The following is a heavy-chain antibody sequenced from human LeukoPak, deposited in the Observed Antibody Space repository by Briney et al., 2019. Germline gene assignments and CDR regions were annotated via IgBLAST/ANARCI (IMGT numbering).Heavy chain of an antibody. J-gene: IGHJ4*02. CDR2: ISSSTGSVI. CDR1: GFTFSAYE. D-gene: IGHD4-11*01. CDR3: ARDRGDYSNYEIDY. V-gene: IGHV3-48*03. Sequence: GGSLRLSCAASGFTFSAYEMSWVSQAPGKGLEWVSYISSSTGSVIYYADFVKGRFTISRDNAKNSLYLQMNSLRAEDTAVYYCARDRGDYSNYEIDYWGQGTLVTVSS.